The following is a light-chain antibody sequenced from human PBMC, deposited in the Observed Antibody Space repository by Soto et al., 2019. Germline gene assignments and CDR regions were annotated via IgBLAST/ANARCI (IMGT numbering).Light chain of an antibody. Sequence: ILVARPLGEVSMSRGATHTHSYRASQSVTSYLAWYQQRPGQANRLLINDASRRATGIPDRFSGSGSGADFTLTMSSLEPEEFAVYYCEQRSSWPITVGQGTRLEIK. CDR2: DAS. V-gene: IGKV3-11*01. CDR1: QSVTSY. CDR3: EQRSSWPIT. J-gene: IGKJ5*01.